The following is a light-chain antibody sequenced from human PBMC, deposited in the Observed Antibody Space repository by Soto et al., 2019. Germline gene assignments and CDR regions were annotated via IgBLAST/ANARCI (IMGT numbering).Light chain of an antibody. Sequence: EIVLTQSPGTLSLSPGERATLSCRASQSISSGHLAWYQQKPGQAPRLLIYGASSRATGIPDRFGGSGSGTDFTLTISGLEPEDFTVYYCQQYGTSPRTFGPGTKLQIK. CDR1: QSISSGH. CDR3: QQYGTSPRT. V-gene: IGKV3-20*01. CDR2: GAS. J-gene: IGKJ2*01.